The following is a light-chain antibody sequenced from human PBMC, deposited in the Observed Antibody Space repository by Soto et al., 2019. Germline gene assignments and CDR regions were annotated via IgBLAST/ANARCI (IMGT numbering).Light chain of an antibody. V-gene: IGKV3-11*01. CDR3: QQRSNWPMYT. Sequence: EIVVTQSPATLSASPGERASLSCRASQSVSSYLAWYQQKPGQAPRLLIYDASNRATGIPARFSGSGSGTDFTLTISSLEPEDFAVYYCQQRSNWPMYTFGQGTKVDIK. J-gene: IGKJ2*01. CDR2: DAS. CDR1: QSVSSY.